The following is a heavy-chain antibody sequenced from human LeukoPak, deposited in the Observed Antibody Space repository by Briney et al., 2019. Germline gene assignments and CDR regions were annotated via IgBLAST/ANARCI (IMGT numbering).Heavy chain of an antibody. J-gene: IGHJ4*02. CDR1: GYSISSGYY. CDR2: IYHSGST. Sequence: PSETLSLTGTVSGYSISSGYYWGWIRQPPGKGLEWIGSIYHSGSTYYNPSLKSRVTISVDTSKNQFSLKLSSVTAADTAVYYCASERYCSGGSCPDTHYWGQGTLVTVSS. D-gene: IGHD2-15*01. CDR3: ASERYCSGGSCPDTHY. V-gene: IGHV4-38-2*02.